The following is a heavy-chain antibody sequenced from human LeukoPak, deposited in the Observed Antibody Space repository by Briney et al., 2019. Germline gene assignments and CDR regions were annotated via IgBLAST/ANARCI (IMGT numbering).Heavy chain of an antibody. CDR3: ARGDYSSGWYVGLYFDY. J-gene: IGHJ4*02. Sequence: GGSLRLSCAASGFAFSDYYMSWIRQAPGEGLESISYISSSGNTIHDADSLKGRFTISRDNARNSLYLQMNSLRAEDTAVYYCARGDYSSGWYVGLYFDYWGQGTLVTVSS. CDR1: GFAFSDYY. V-gene: IGHV3-11*04. D-gene: IGHD6-19*01. CDR2: ISSSGNTI.